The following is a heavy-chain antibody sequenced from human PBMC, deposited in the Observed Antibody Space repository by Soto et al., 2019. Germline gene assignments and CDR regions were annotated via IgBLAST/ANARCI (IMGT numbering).Heavy chain of an antibody. Sequence: GGSLRLSCAASGFTFSSYAMHWVRQAPGKGLEWVAVISYDGSNKYYADSVKGRFTISRDNSKNTLYLQMNSLRAEDTAVYYCARSDIVLVPAAIPYWGQGTLVTVSS. V-gene: IGHV3-30-3*01. CDR2: ISYDGSNK. CDR3: ARSDIVLVPAAIPY. D-gene: IGHD2-2*01. CDR1: GFTFSSYA. J-gene: IGHJ4*02.